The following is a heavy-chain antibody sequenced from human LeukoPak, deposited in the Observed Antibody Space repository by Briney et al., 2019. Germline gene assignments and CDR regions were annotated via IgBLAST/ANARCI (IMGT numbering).Heavy chain of an antibody. D-gene: IGHD2-15*01. CDR1: GGSISSYY. CDR2: IYTSGST. CDR3: ARDIDIVVVVAAPTNWYFDL. Sequence: SETLSLTCTVSGGSISSYYWSWIRQPAGKGLEWIGRIYTSGSTNYNPSLKSRVTMSVDTSKNQFSLKLSSVTAADTAVYYCARDIDIVVVVAAPTNWYFDLWGRGTLVTVSS. V-gene: IGHV4-4*07. J-gene: IGHJ2*01.